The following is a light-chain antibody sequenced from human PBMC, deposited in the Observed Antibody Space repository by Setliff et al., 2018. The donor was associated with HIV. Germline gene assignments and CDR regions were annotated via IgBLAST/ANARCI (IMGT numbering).Light chain of an antibody. J-gene: IGLJ1*01. CDR3: CSYAGSTLYV. V-gene: IGLV2-11*01. Sequence: QSALAQPRSVSGSPGQSVTISCTGTSSDIGGYNFVSWYQQHPGKAPKLIIYEVNNRPSGVSNRFFGSKSGYTASLTISGLQAEDEADYYCCSYAGSTLYVFGTGTKVTVL. CDR1: SSDIGGYNF. CDR2: EVN.